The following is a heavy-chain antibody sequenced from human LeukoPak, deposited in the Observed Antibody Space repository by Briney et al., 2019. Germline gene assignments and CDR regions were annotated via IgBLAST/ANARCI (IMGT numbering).Heavy chain of an antibody. J-gene: IGHJ4*02. CDR1: GFTVSSKY. CDR3: AKAPELSCSNGVCFRSREYYFDY. Sequence: PGGSLRLSCAASGFTVSSKYMSWVRQAPGKGLEWVSTLYSNGNTYYADSVKGRFTISRDNSKNTLSLQMNSLRAEDTAAYYCAKAPELSCSNGVCFRSREYYFDYWGQGTLVTVSS. CDR2: LYSNGNT. D-gene: IGHD2-8*01. V-gene: IGHV3-66*03.